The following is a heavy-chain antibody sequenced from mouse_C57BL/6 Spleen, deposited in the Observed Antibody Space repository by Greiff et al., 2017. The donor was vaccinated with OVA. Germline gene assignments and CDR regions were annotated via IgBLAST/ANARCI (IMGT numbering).Heavy chain of an antibody. Sequence: EVQLQQSGPELVKPGASVKISCKASGYTFTDYYMNWVKQSHGKSLEWIGDINPNNGGTSYKQKFKGKATLTVDKSSRTAYMELRSLTSEDSAVYYCARLGRGYFDYWGQGTTLTVSS. CDR3: ARLGRGYFDY. J-gene: IGHJ2*01. CDR2: INPNNGGT. D-gene: IGHD4-1*01. V-gene: IGHV1-26*01. CDR1: GYTFTDYY.